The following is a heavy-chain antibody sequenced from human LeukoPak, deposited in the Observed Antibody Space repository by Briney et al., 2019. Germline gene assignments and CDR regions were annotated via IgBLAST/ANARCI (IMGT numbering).Heavy chain of an antibody. CDR1: GFTFSSYA. Sequence: PGGSLRLSRAASGFTFSSYAMSWVRQAPGKGLVWVSAISVSGGSTYYADSVKGRFTITRDNSKNTLYLQMNSLRAEDTALYYCAKRRGGSYYDAFDIWGQGTMVTVSS. CDR2: ISVSGGST. CDR3: AKRRGGSYYDAFDI. J-gene: IGHJ3*02. D-gene: IGHD1-26*01. V-gene: IGHV3-23*01.